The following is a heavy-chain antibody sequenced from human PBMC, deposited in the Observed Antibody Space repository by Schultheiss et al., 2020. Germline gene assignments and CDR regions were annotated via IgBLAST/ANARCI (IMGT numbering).Heavy chain of an antibody. V-gene: IGHV3-15*01. J-gene: IGHJ4*02. CDR1: GFIFSNAW. Sequence: GESLKISCAASGFIFSNAWMTWVRQAPGKGLEWVSLIKSKAVGGTTEYAASVKGRFTISRDDSKSIAYLQMNSLKTEDTAVYYCTTGGGPYYYDSSPNFDYWGQGTLVTVSS. CDR2: IKSKAVGGTT. CDR3: TTGGGPYYYDSSPNFDY. D-gene: IGHD3-22*01.